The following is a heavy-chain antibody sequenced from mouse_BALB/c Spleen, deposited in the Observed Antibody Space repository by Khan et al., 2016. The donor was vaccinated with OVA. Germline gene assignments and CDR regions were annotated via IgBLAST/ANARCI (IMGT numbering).Heavy chain of an antibody. CDR2: ISHSGST. CDR3: ARYGSRYNYAMDD. J-gene: IGHJ4*01. V-gene: IGHV3-2*02. D-gene: IGHD2-2*01. CDR1: GYSITSDYA. Sequence: VQLKESGPGLVKPSQSLSLTCTVTGYSITSDYAWNWIRQFPGNKLEWMGYISHSGSTNYNPALKSRISITRDTSKNQFFLQLNSVTTEDTATYNCARYGSRYNYAMDDLGQGTSVTVSS.